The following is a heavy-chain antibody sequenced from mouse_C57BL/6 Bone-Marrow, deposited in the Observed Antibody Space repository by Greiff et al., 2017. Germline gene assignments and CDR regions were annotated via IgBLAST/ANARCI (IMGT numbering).Heavy chain of an antibody. Sequence: QVQLKESGPELVKPGASVKISCKASGYAFSSSWMNWVKRRPGKGLEWIGRIYPGDGDTNYNGKFKGKATLTADKSSSTAYMQLSSLTSEDSAVYFCARELLRYPDYWGQGTTLTVSS. CDR2: IYPGDGDT. D-gene: IGHD1-1*01. CDR1: GYAFSSSW. CDR3: ARELLRYPDY. V-gene: IGHV1-82*01. J-gene: IGHJ2*01.